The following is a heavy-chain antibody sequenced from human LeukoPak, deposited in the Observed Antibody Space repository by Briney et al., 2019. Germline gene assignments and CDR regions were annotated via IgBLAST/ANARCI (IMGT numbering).Heavy chain of an antibody. Sequence: SAGSLTLSCAASGFTFSSYSMNWVRQAQGKGLEWVSYITSSSSTIYYADSVKGRFTISRDNAKNSLYLQMNRLRAEDTAVYYCARDPAGIITDYYDFDYWGQGTLVTVSS. V-gene: IGHV3-48*01. CDR3: ARDPAGIITDYYDFDY. CDR1: GFTFSSYS. D-gene: IGHD3-16*01. CDR2: ITSSSSTI. J-gene: IGHJ4*02.